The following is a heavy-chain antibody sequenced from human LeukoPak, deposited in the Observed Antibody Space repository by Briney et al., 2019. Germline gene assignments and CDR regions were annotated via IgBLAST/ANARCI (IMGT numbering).Heavy chain of an antibody. J-gene: IGHJ3*02. D-gene: IGHD3-22*01. CDR1: GFTFSSYS. CDR3: AREGARDSSGYYGDAFDI. Sequence: GGSLRLSCAASGFTFSSYSMNWVRQAPGKGLEWVSSISSSNSYIYYADSVKGRFTISRNNAKNSLYLQMNSLRAEDTALYYCAREGARDSSGYYGDAFDIWGQGTMVTVSS. V-gene: IGHV3-21*01. CDR2: ISSSNSYI.